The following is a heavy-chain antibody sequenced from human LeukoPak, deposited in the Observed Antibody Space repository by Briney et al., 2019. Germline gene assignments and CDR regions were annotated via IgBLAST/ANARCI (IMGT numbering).Heavy chain of an antibody. CDR2: IYHSGRT. CDR1: DYSMSSGYY. Sequence: KPSETLSLTCAVSDYSMSSGYYWGWIRQPPGKGLEWIGCIYHSGRTFYNPSLKSRVTISVDTSKNQFSLKLSSVTAADTAVYYCARQGGSSSPYYYSYMYVWGKGTTVTLSS. J-gene: IGHJ6*03. V-gene: IGHV4-38-2*01. CDR3: ARQGGSSSPYYYSYMYV. D-gene: IGHD6-13*01.